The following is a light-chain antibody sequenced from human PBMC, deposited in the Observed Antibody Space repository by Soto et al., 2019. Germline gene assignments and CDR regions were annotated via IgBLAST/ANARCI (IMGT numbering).Light chain of an antibody. CDR1: QSVGTY. V-gene: IGKV3-11*01. J-gene: IGKJ3*01. Sequence: EIVLTQSPATLSLSPGERATLSCRASQSVGTYLAWYQQKRGQSPRLLIYGASKRAPGIPARFSGSGSGTDFTLTITSLEPEDFAVYHCLQRSIGFTFGPGTKVEVK. CDR3: LQRSIGFT. CDR2: GAS.